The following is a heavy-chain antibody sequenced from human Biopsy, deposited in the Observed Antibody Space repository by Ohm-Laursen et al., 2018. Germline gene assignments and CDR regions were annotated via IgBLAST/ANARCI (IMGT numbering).Heavy chain of an antibody. D-gene: IGHD3-22*01. CDR3: ARGDYFDSNGYFWFDP. CDR2: IFYSANT. Sequence: SQTLSLTCTVSGVSINGGRYYWNWIRHHPGKGLEWFGNIFYSANTYYNPSLKSRVTISVDTSKNQFSLKLNSVTAADTAVYYCARGDYFDSNGYFWFDPWGQGTLVTVSS. V-gene: IGHV4-31*03. CDR1: GVSINGGRYY. J-gene: IGHJ5*02.